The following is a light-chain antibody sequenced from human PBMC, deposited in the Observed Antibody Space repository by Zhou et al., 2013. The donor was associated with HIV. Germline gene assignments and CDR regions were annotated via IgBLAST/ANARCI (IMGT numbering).Light chain of an antibody. CDR1: DSVDKF. CDR3: QQHSSYSCS. V-gene: IGKV1-5*01. CDR2: GAS. J-gene: IGKJ2*04. Sequence: DIDMTQSPSSLSASVGDTVTITCRASDSVDKFVNWYQQKPGRAPKLLIFGASNLQSGVPSRFSGSGYGTEFTLTISSLQPDDFATYYCQQHSSYSCSFGQGTKVEIK.